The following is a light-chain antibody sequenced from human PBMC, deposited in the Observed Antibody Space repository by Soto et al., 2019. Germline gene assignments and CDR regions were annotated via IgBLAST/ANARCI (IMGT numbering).Light chain of an antibody. J-gene: IGKJ4*01. V-gene: IGKV1-39*01. CDR1: QSISSH. CDR2: TAY. Sequence: DIQMTQSPSSLSASVGDRVTISCRASQSISSHLNWYQHKPGKAPKLLIHTAYTLQSGVPSRFSVNGSGTDFTLTISSLQPEDFATFYCQQSYSPLVTFGGGTKVEIK. CDR3: QQSYSPLVT.